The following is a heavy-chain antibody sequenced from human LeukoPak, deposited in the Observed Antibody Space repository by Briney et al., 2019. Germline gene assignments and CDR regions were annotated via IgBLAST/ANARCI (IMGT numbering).Heavy chain of an antibody. D-gene: IGHD3-22*01. Sequence: ASVKVSCKASGYTFTSYAMHWVRQAPGQRLEWMGWINAGNGNTKYSQKFQGRVTITRDTSASTAYMELSSLRSEDTAVYYCARDQGLLPYYGMDVWGQGTTVTVSS. CDR3: ARDQGLLPYYGMDV. V-gene: IGHV1-3*01. J-gene: IGHJ6*02. CDR1: GYTFTSYA. CDR2: INAGNGNT.